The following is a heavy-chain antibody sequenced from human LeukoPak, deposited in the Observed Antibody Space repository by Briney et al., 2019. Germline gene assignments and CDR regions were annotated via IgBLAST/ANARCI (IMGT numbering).Heavy chain of an antibody. CDR2: IRYDGSNE. Sequence: PGGSLRLSCAASGITFNSYGMHWVRQAPDKGLEWVAFIRYDGSNEYYADSVKGRFTISRDNSKNMLYLQMNSLRGEDTAVYYCCGDFDYWGQGTLVTVSS. CDR1: GITFNSYG. CDR3: CGDFDY. D-gene: IGHD2-21*01. V-gene: IGHV3-30*02. J-gene: IGHJ4*02.